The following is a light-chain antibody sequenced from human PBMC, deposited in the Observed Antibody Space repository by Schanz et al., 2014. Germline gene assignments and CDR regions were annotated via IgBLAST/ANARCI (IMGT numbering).Light chain of an antibody. CDR2: DAS. CDR1: QDVNNY. CDR3: QQCDNLPFT. V-gene: IGKV1-33*01. Sequence: DIHIPQSPSSLSASVGDRVTITCQARQDVNNYVNWYQQKPGTAPKLLIYDASNLETGVPSRFSGGGSGTHFTFTISSLQPEDLATYYCQQCDNLPFTFGPGTKIEI. J-gene: IGKJ3*01.